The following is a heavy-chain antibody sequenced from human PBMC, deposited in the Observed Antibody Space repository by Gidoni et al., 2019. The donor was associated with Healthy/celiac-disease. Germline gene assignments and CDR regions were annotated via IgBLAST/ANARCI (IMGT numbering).Heavy chain of an antibody. V-gene: IGHV3-30*18. CDR2: ISYDGSNK. CDR1: GFPFSSYG. D-gene: IGHD1-1*01. Sequence: QVQLVESGGGVVQPGRSLRLSCAASGFPFSSYGMHWARQAPGKGLEWVAVISYDGSNKYYADSVKGRFTISRDNSKNTLYLQMNSLRAEDTAVYYCAKGGTGTGSVLFDYWGQGTLVTVSS. CDR3: AKGGTGTGSVLFDY. J-gene: IGHJ4*02.